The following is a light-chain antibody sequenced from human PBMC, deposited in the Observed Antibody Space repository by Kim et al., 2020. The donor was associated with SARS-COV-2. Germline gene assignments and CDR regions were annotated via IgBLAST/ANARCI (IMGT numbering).Light chain of an antibody. V-gene: IGKV3-20*01. CDR3: QRYDSSPPYT. J-gene: IGKJ2*01. Sequence: EIVLTQSPGTLSLSPGERATLSCRASQSIASDYLVWYQQKPGQAPKLLIYGASIRATGIPDRFSGSWSGTDFTLTISRLEPEDLAVYYCQRYDSSPPYTFGQGNKLEI. CDR2: GAS. CDR1: QSIASDY.